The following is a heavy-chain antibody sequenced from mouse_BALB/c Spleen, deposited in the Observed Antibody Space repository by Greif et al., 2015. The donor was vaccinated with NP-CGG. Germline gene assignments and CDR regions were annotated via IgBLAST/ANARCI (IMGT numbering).Heavy chain of an antibody. CDR2: INPNNGGT. CDR3: ASRYDGFAY. V-gene: IGHV1-22*01. D-gene: IGHD1-1*01. CDR1: GYTFAEYT. J-gene: IGHJ3*01. Sequence: VHVKQSGPELVKPGASVKISCKTSGYTFAEYTMHWVKQSHGKSLEWIGGINPNNGGTSYNQKFKGKATLTVDKSSSTAYGGRGGLTWGFSAVYYGASRYDGFAYWGQGTLVTVSA.